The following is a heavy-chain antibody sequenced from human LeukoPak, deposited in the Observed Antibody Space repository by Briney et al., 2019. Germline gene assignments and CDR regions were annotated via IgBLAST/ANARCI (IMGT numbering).Heavy chain of an antibody. Sequence: GGSLRLPCAASGFIFRIYAMHGVRQARGKGLEGVADISYDGRNKYYADSVRGRFTISRDNSKNTLYLQMNSLRAEDTAVYYCVRGSDMVRGSDYWGQGTLVTVSS. CDR1: GFIFRIYA. CDR3: VRGSDMVRGSDY. J-gene: IGHJ4*02. D-gene: IGHD3-10*01. V-gene: IGHV3-30*04. CDR2: ISYDGRNK.